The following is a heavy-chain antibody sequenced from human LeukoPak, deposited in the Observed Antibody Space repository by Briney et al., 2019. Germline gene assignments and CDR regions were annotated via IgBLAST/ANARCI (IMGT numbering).Heavy chain of an antibody. D-gene: IGHD3-3*01. CDR3: ARGSDDFWSGYSPSY. CDR1: GYTFTGYY. Sequence: ASVKVSCKASGYTFTGYYTHWVRQAPGQGLEWMGWINPNSGGTNYAQKFQGRVTMTRDTSISTAYMELSRLRSDDTAVYYCARGSDDFWSGYSPSYWGQGTLVTVSS. V-gene: IGHV1-2*02. CDR2: INPNSGGT. J-gene: IGHJ4*02.